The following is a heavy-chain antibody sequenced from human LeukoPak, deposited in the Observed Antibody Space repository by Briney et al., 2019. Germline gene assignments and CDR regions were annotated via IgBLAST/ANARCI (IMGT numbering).Heavy chain of an antibody. Sequence: ASVKVSCKASGYTFTGYYMHWVRQAPGQGLEWMGWINPNSGGTNYAQKFQGRVTMTRDTSISTAYMELSRLRSDDTAVYYCARPWPIWYNWFDPWGQGTLVTVSS. CDR2: INPNSGGT. D-gene: IGHD3-16*01. CDR3: ARPWPIWYNWFDP. V-gene: IGHV1-2*02. J-gene: IGHJ5*02. CDR1: GYTFTGYY.